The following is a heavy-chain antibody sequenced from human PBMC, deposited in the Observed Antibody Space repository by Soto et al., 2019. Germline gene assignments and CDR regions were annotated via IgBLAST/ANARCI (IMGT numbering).Heavy chain of an antibody. J-gene: IGHJ6*02. CDR3: AREGIVATNGVWGYYYYGMDV. V-gene: IGHV4-39*07. CDR2: LYYGGST. Sequence: PSETLSLTCTVSGGSINSDDSFWGWVRQSPGKGLEWIGSLYYGGSTNYNPSLKSRVTISVDTSKNQFSLKLSSVTAADTAVYYCAREGIVATNGVWGYYYYGMDVWGQGTTVTVSS. CDR1: GGSINSDDSF. D-gene: IGHD5-12*01.